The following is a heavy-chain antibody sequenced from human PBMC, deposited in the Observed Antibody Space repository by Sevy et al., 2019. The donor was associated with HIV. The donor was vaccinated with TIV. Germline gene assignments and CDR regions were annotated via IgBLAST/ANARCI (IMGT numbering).Heavy chain of an antibody. V-gene: IGHV4-59*01. CDR1: GGSISSYY. J-gene: IGHJ5*02. Sequence: SENLSLTCTVSGGSISSYYWSWIRQPPGKGLEWIGYIYYSGSTNYNPSLKSRVTISVDTSKNQFSLKLSSVTAADTAVYYCARARGDYVWGSYRMPSWFDPWGQGTLVTVSS. D-gene: IGHD3-16*02. CDR3: ARARGDYVWGSYRMPSWFDP. CDR2: IYYSGST.